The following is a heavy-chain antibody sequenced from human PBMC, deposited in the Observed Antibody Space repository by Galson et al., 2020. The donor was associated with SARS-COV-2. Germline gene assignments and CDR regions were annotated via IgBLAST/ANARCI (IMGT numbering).Heavy chain of an antibody. CDR3: ARAASGSYWGYFDY. V-gene: IGHV3-30*01. J-gene: IGHJ4*02. CDR1: GFTFSRYA. CDR2: ISYDGSNK. Sequence: GGSLRLSCAASGFTFSRYAMHWVRQAPGKGLEWVAVISYDGSNKYYADSVKGRFTISRDNSKNTLYLQMNSLRAEDTAVYYCARAASGSYWGYFDYWGQGTLVTVSS. D-gene: IGHD1-26*01.